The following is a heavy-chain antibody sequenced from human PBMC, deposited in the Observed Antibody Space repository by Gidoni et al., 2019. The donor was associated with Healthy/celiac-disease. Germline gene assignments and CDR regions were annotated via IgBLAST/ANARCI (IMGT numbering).Heavy chain of an antibody. J-gene: IGHJ3*02. CDR3: AKPVRFLEWSLPHDAFDI. CDR2: INPNSGGT. Sequence: QVQLVQSGAEVKKPGASVKVSCKASGYTFTGYYMHWVRQAPGQGLEWMGWINPNSGGTNYAQKFQGRVTMTRDTSISTAYMELSRLRSDDTAVYYCAKPVRFLEWSLPHDAFDIWGQGTMVTVSS. V-gene: IGHV1-2*02. CDR1: GYTFTGYY. D-gene: IGHD3-3*01.